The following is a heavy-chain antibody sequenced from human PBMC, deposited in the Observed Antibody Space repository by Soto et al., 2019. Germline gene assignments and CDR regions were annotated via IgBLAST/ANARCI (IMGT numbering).Heavy chain of an antibody. CDR2: ISYDGSNK. Sequence: PGGSLRLSCAASGFTFSSYGMHWVRQAPGKGLEWVAVISYDGSNKYYADSVKGRFTISRDNSKNTLYLQMNSLRAEDTAVYYCAKDISSELLAPCDYWGQGNLVTVSS. J-gene: IGHJ4*02. D-gene: IGHD1-26*01. CDR1: GFTFSSYG. V-gene: IGHV3-30*18. CDR3: AKDISSELLAPCDY.